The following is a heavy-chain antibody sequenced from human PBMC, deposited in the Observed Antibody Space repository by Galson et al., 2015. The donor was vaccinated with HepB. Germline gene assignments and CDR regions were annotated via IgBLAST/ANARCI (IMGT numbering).Heavy chain of an antibody. CDR1: GYRFANFG. CDR3: ARDYAVTTKNWFDP. J-gene: IGHJ5*02. D-gene: IGHD4-17*01. CDR2: INTYNGDT. V-gene: IGHV1-18*01. Sequence: SVKVSCKAYGYRFANFGISWVRQAPRQGLEWMGRINTYNGDTKYAQKFQGRVTMTTDISTSTAYMELRNLREDDTALYYCARDYAVTTKNWFDPWGQGTLVSVSS.